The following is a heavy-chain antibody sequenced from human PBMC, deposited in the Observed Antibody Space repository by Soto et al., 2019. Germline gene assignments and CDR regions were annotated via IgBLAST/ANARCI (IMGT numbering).Heavy chain of an antibody. D-gene: IGHD3-9*01. Sequence: QVPLVQSGAEVKKPGASVKVSCKASGYTFTSYGISWVRQAPGQGLEWMGWISAYNGNTNYAQKLQGRVTMTTDTSTSTAYMELRSLRSDDTAVYYCARSVADILTGYYFDYWGQGTLVTVSS. CDR2: ISAYNGNT. V-gene: IGHV1-18*04. J-gene: IGHJ4*02. CDR3: ARSVADILTGYYFDY. CDR1: GYTFTSYG.